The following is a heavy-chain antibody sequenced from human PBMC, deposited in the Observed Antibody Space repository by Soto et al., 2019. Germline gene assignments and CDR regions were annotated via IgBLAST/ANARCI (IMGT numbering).Heavy chain of an antibody. CDR2: IYSSGSA. J-gene: IGHJ4*02. D-gene: IGHD1-26*01. CDR3: ATIVGANDY. V-gene: IGHV4-4*07. CDR1: GGSIYTYS. Sequence: SETLSLTCTVSGGSIYTYSWTWIRQPAGKGLEWIGHIYSSGSANYNPSLKSRVSMSVDTSKNQFSLKLSSVTAADTAVYYCATIVGANDYWGQGTLVTVPS.